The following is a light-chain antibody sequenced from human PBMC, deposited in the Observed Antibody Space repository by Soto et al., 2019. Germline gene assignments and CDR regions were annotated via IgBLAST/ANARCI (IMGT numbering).Light chain of an antibody. CDR3: RSSGGSNNVV. CDR1: SSDVGGYNY. CDR2: DVS. Sequence: QSALTQPPSASGSPGQSITISCTGSSSDVGGYNYVSWYQQHPGNAPKLMIYDVSKRPSGFPHRLSGSKSGNTAPLTVCGLHAEEEADYCCRSSGGSNNVVFGGGTKLTVL. V-gene: IGLV2-8*01. J-gene: IGLJ2*01.